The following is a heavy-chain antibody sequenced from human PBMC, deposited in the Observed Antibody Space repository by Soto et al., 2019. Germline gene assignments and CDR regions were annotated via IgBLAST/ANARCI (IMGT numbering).Heavy chain of an antibody. CDR1: GFTFSNYG. CDR3: ASDLVGASDSYGLDV. Sequence: QVQLVESGGGVVQPGRALRLSCAASGFTFSNYGMHWVRQAPGKGLEWVAIIWHDGNNKYCADSVRGRFIISRDNSKNRLYLQMISLRAEDTAVYYCASDLVGASDSYGLDVWGQGTPVTVSS. CDR2: IWHDGNNK. V-gene: IGHV3-33*01. D-gene: IGHD1-26*01. J-gene: IGHJ6*02.